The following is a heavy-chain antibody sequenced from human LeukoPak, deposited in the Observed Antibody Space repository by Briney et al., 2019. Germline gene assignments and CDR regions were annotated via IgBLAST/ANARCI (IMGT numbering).Heavy chain of an antibody. V-gene: IGHV3-33*01. CDR1: GFTLSSYG. Sequence: GGSLRLSCAASGFTLSSYGMHWVRQAPGKGLEWVALIWYDGSNKYYTDSVKGRLTISRDNSKNTLYLQMNSLRAEDTAIYYCAREGPRGNSQFDYWGLGTLVTVSS. CDR3: AREGPRGNSQFDY. CDR2: IWYDGSNK. J-gene: IGHJ4*02. D-gene: IGHD2/OR15-2a*01.